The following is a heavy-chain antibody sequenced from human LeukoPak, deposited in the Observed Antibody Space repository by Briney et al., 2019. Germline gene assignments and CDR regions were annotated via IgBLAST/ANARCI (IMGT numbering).Heavy chain of an antibody. CDR3: ARQKGYSSSWRYFDY. Sequence: GGPLKISCKGSGYSFTSYWIGWVRQMPGKGREWMGIIYPGDSDTRYSPSFQGQVTISADKSISTAYLQWSSLKASDTAMYYCARQKGYSSSWRYFDYWGQGTLVTVSS. CDR2: IYPGDSDT. D-gene: IGHD6-13*01. V-gene: IGHV5-51*01. J-gene: IGHJ4*02. CDR1: GYSFTSYW.